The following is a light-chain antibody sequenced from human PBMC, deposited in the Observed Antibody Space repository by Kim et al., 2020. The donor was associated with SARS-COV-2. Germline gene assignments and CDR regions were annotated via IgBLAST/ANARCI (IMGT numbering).Light chain of an antibody. CDR3: QQYDAN. V-gene: IGKV1-5*01. J-gene: IGKJ1*01. Sequence: TLAASGGDRVTITCRASESMVRWFAWYQQKPGRAPKLLIYEAYSLESGVPSRFAGSRSGTDFTLTISSLQPDDFATYYCQQYDANFGQGTKVDIK. CDR2: EAY. CDR1: ESMVRW.